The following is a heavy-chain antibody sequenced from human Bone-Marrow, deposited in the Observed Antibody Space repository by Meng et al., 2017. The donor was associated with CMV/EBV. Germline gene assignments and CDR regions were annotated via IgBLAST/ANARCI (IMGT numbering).Heavy chain of an antibody. CDR1: GFTFRTHW. CDR3: AKGTDTAMVTSGADY. D-gene: IGHD5-18*01. CDR2: INQDGGEK. Sequence: GESLKISCAASGFTFRTHWMTWVRQAPGKGLEWVAHINQDGGEKYYVDSVKGRFAISRDNAKNTLYLQMNSLRAEDTALYYCAKGTDTAMVTSGADYWGQGKLVTVSS. V-gene: IGHV3-7*03. J-gene: IGHJ4*02.